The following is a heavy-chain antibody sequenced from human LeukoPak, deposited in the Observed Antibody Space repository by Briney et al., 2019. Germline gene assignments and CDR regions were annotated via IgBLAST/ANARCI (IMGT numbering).Heavy chain of an antibody. CDR1: GFAFSSYS. V-gene: IGHV3-21*01. Sequence: GGSLRLSCAASGFAFSSYSMNWVRQAPGKGLEWVSSISSSSSYIYYADSVKGRFTISRDNAKNSLYLQMNSLRAEDTAVYYCARFIMITFGRPDAFDIWGQGTMVTVSS. D-gene: IGHD3-16*01. CDR2: ISSSSSYI. CDR3: ARFIMITFGRPDAFDI. J-gene: IGHJ3*02.